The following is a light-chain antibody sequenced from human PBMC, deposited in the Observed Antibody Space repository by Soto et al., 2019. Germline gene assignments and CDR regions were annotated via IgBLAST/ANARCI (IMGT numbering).Light chain of an antibody. J-gene: IGLJ1*01. CDR3: SSHAGSNNPFV. V-gene: IGLV2-8*01. CDR1: SSDVGGYNH. CDR2: EVN. Sequence: QSTLTERRSASESPAQSVTISCTGTSSDVGGYNHVSWYQQHPGKAPKLMIYEVNKRPSGVPDRFSGSKSGNTASLTVSGLQAEDEAEYFCSSHAGSNNPFVFGTGTKVTVL.